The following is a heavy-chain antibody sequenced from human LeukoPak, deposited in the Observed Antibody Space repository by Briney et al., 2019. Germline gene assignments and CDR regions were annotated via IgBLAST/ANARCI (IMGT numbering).Heavy chain of an antibody. J-gene: IGHJ4*02. D-gene: IGHD6-13*01. V-gene: IGHV4-38-2*02. CDR1: GYSISSGYY. CDR3: AREQQLFDY. CDR2: IYHSGST. Sequence: PSETLSLTCAVSGYSISSGYYRGWIRQPPGKGLEWIGSIYHSGSTYYNPSLKSRVTISVDTSKNQFSLKLSSVTAADTAVYYCAREQQLFDYWGQGTLVTVSS.